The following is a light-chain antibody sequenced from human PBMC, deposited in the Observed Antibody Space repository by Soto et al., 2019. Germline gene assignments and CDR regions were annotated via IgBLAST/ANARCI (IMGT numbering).Light chain of an antibody. CDR3: QQYDKWPRT. V-gene: IGKV3-15*01. Sequence: EIIMTQSPATLSVSPGEGATLSCRTSHSISTNLAWYQHKRGQSPRLLVYGASTRATGVPARFSGSGSGAEFTLSISSLQSEDFAVYHCQQYDKWPRTFGQGTKVEI. J-gene: IGKJ1*01. CDR2: GAS. CDR1: HSISTN.